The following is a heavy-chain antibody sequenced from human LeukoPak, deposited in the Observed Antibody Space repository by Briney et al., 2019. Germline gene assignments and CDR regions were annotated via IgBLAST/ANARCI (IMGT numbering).Heavy chain of an antibody. D-gene: IGHD6-13*01. Sequence: GGSLRLSCAASGFTFSSYSMNWVRQAPGKGLEWVSSISSSSSYIYYADSVKGRFTTSRDNAKNSLYLQMNSLRAEDTAVYYCARDGAIAAMDYWGQGTLVTVSS. J-gene: IGHJ4*02. V-gene: IGHV3-21*01. CDR1: GFTFSSYS. CDR3: ARDGAIAAMDY. CDR2: ISSSSSYI.